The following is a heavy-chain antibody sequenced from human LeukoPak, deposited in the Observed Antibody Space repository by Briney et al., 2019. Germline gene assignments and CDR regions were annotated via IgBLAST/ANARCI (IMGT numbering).Heavy chain of an antibody. CDR1: GFTFSDYY. CDR2: ISGSGRST. CDR3: AKVTPAAGTDY. V-gene: IGHV3-23*01. Sequence: GGSLRLSCAASGFTFSDYYMSWIRQAPGKGLEWVSAISGSGRSTYYADSVKGRFTISRDNSKSTLYLQMSSLRAEDTAVYYCAKVTPAAGTDYWGQGTLVTVSS. J-gene: IGHJ4*02. D-gene: IGHD6-13*01.